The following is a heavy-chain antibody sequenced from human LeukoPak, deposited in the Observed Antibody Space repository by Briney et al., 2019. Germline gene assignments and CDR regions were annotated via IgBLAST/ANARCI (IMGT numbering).Heavy chain of an antibody. D-gene: IGHD2-15*01. CDR3: AKEQALYCSGGSCYSTSVDY. J-gene: IGHJ4*02. CDR1: GFTFSSYG. CDR2: ISYDGSNK. V-gene: IGHV3-30*18. Sequence: GGSLRLSCAASGFTFSSYGMHWVRQAPGKGLEWVAVISYDGSNKYYADSVKGRFTISRDNSKNTLYLQMNSLRAEDTAVYYCAKEQALYCSGGSCYSTSVDYWGQGTLVTVSS.